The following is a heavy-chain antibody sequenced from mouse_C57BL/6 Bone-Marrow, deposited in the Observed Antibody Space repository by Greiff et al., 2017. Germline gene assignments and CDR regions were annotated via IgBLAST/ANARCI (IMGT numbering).Heavy chain of an antibody. V-gene: IGHV1-81*01. J-gene: IGHJ4*01. CDR3: AGGYYYGSSSYYAMDY. Sequence: VKLMESGAELARPGASVKLSCKASGYTFTSYGISWVKQRTGQGLEWIGEIYPRSGNTYYNEKFKGKATLTADKSSSTAYMELRSLTSEDSAVYFCAGGYYYGSSSYYAMDYWGQGTSVTVSS. D-gene: IGHD1-1*01. CDR1: GYTFTSYG. CDR2: IYPRSGNT.